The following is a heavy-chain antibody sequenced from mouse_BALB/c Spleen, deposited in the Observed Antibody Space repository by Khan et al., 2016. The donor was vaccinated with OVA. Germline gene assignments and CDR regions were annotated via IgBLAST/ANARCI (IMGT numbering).Heavy chain of an antibody. Sequence: EVQLQESGPGLVKPSQSLSLTCTVTGYSITSDYAWNWIRQFPGNQLEWMGPISYSGTTNYNPSLKSRISITRDTSKNQFFLQLISVTPKDTATYYCRREVRRGDCGYVGVWGAGTTVTVSS. V-gene: IGHV3-2*02. CDR1: GYSITSDYA. D-gene: IGHD2-14*01. CDR3: RREVRRGDCGYVGV. J-gene: IGHJ1*01. CDR2: ISYSGTT.